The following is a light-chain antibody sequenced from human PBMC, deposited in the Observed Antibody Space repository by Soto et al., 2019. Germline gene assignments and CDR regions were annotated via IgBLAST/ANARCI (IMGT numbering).Light chain of an antibody. CDR2: DVT. V-gene: IGLV2-14*01. Sequence: QSALTQPASVSGSPGQSITISCTGTSSDVGGYKYVSWYQLHPGTAPKLVIYDVTNRPSGVSNRFSGSKSGNTPSLTISGLQAEDEADYYCGLFTSSATWVFGGGTKLTVL. J-gene: IGLJ3*02. CDR3: GLFTSSATWV. CDR1: SSDVGGYKY.